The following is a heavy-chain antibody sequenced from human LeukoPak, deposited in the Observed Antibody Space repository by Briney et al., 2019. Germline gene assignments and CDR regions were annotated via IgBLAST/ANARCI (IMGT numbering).Heavy chain of an antibody. D-gene: IGHD3-9*01. CDR3: ARVRDDEILSAYPKYFDY. J-gene: IGHJ4*02. Sequence: PSETLSLTCTVSGGSISSSSYYWGWIRQPPGKGLEWIGSIYYSGSTYYNPSLKSRVTISVDTSKNQFSLKLSSVTAADTAVYYCARVRDDEILSAYPKYFDYWGQGTLVTVSS. V-gene: IGHV4-39*07. CDR2: IYYSGST. CDR1: GGSISSSSYY.